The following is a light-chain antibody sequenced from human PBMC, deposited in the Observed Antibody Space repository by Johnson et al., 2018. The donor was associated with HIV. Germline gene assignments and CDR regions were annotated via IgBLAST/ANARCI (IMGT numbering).Light chain of an antibody. J-gene: IGLJ1*01. V-gene: IGLV1-51*02. Sequence: QSVLTKPPSLSAAPGQKVTISCSVSTSNIGNTYVSWYQQLPGTAPKLLIYENNKRPSGIPDRFSGSKSGTSATLRITGLQTGDEADYYCGTWDNSLGVFLVFGTGTEVTVL. CDR2: ENN. CDR1: TSNIGNTY. CDR3: GTWDNSLGVFLV.